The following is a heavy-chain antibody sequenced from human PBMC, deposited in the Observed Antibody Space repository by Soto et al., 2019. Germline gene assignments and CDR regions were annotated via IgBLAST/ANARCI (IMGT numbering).Heavy chain of an antibody. CDR2: IIPIFGTA. J-gene: IGHJ6*02. Sequence: SVKVSCKASGGTLSSYAISWVRQAPGQWLARMGGIIPIFGTANYAQKFQGRVTITADKSTSTAYMELSSLRSEDTAVYYCARTYGSGSYSIYYYYYYGMDVWGQGTTVTVSS. CDR1: GGTLSSYA. D-gene: IGHD3-10*01. CDR3: ARTYGSGSYSIYYYYYYGMDV. V-gene: IGHV1-69*06.